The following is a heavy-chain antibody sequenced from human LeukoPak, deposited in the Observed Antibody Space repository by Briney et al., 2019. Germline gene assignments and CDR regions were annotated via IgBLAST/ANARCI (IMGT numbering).Heavy chain of an antibody. J-gene: IGHJ4*02. Sequence: GRSLRLSCAASGFTFSSYAMSWVRQAPGKGLEWVSAISGRGGSTYYADSVKGRFTISRDNSKNTLYLQMNSLRAEDTAVYYCANAPGYSSGRYFDYWGQGTLVTVSS. CDR2: ISGRGGST. D-gene: IGHD6-19*01. CDR1: GFTFSSYA. V-gene: IGHV3-23*01. CDR3: ANAPGYSSGRYFDY.